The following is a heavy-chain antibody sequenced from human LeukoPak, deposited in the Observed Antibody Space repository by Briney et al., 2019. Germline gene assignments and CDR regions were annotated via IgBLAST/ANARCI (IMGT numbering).Heavy chain of an antibody. CDR2: IYTSGTT. V-gene: IGHV4-61*02. D-gene: IGHD6-6*01. J-gene: IGHJ3*02. CDR3: ARGLRNRSSGTRFDVFDI. CDR1: GVSIRSGSYY. Sequence: SETLSLTCTVSGVSIRSGSYYWSWIRQPAGKGLESIGRIYTSGTTNYNPSLKSRVTISVGTSKSQFSLKLSSVTAADTAVYYCARGLRNRSSGTRFDVFDIWGQGTMVTVSS.